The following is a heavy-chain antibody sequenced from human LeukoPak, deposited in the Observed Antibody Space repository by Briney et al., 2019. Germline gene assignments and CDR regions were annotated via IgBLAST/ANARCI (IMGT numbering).Heavy chain of an antibody. J-gene: IGHJ4*02. CDR1: GFTFSSYA. CDR3: AKDLWFGAVMMSPFDY. V-gene: IGHV3-23*01. D-gene: IGHD3-10*01. CDR2: ISGSGGST. Sequence: GGSLRLSCAASGFTFSSYAMSWVRQAPGKGLEWVSAISGSGGSTYYADSVKGRFTISRDNSKNTLYLQMNSLRAEDTAVYYCAKDLWFGAVMMSPFDYWGQGTLVTVSS.